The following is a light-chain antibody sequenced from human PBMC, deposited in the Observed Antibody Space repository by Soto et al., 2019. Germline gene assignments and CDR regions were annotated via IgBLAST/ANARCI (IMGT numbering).Light chain of an antibody. Sequence: ESVLTQSPATLSLSPGERATLSCRASQSVSSYLAWYQQKPGQAPRLLIYDASNRATGIPARFSGSGSGTEFTLTITSLQPDDFGVYYCQQYKSSSTFGQGTKV. J-gene: IGKJ1*01. CDR3: QQYKSSST. CDR2: DAS. V-gene: IGKV3-11*01. CDR1: QSVSSY.